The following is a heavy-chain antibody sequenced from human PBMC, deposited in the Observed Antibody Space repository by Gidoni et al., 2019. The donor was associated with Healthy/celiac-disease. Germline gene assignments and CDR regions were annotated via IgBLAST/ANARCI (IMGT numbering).Heavy chain of an antibody. V-gene: IGHV3-15*01. CDR1: GVTFSNAW. Sequence: EVQLVESGGGLVKPGGSLRLPCAASGVTFSNAWMSWVRQAPGKGLVWVGRINSKTDGGTTDYAAPVKSRFTISRDDSKNTLYLQMNSLKTEDTAVYYCTTARLRYFDWLPRGYFDYWGQGTLVTVSS. CDR3: TTARLRYFDWLPRGYFDY. CDR2: INSKTDGGTT. D-gene: IGHD3-9*01. J-gene: IGHJ4*02.